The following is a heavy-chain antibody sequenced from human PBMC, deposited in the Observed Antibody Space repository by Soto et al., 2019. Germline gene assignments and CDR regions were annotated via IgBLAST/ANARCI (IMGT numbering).Heavy chain of an antibody. J-gene: IGHJ4*02. Sequence: GGSLRLSCAASGFTFSHAWMSWVRQAPGKGLEWVGRIKSKTDGGTTDYASPVKGRFTISRDDSKNTLYLQMNSLKTEATAVYYCTTDDTAARPVDYWGQGTLVTVSS. CDR2: IKSKTDGGTT. V-gene: IGHV3-15*01. D-gene: IGHD6-6*01. CDR3: TTDDTAARPVDY. CDR1: GFTFSHAW.